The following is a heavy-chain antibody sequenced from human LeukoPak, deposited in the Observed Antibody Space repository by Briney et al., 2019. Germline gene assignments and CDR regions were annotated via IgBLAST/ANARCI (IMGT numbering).Heavy chain of an antibody. CDR2: IYSGGST. CDR1: GFTVSSNY. V-gene: IGHV3-53*01. D-gene: IGHD5-18*01. CDR3: ARDWGYSYGYVYYYYGMDV. Sequence: GGSLRLSCAASGFTVSSNYMSWVRQAPGKGLEWVSVIYSGGSTYYADSVKGRFTISRDNSKNTLYLQMNSLRAEDTAVYYCARDWGYSYGYVYYYYGMDVWGQGTTVTVSS. J-gene: IGHJ6*02.